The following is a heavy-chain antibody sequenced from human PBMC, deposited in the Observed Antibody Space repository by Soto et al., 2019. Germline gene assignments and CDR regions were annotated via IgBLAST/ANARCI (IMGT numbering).Heavy chain of an antibody. V-gene: IGHV5-51*01. CDR1: GYSLTNYW. D-gene: IGHD2-15*01. CDR2: IYVGDSDT. CDR3: ARVWVVAATGAFYS. Sequence: LGESLKISCKGSGYSLTNYWIGWVRQMPGKGLEWMGIIYVGDSDTRYSPSFQGQVTISADKSISTAYLQWSSLKASDTAMYYCARVWVVAATGAFYSWGQGTMVTVSS. J-gene: IGHJ3*02.